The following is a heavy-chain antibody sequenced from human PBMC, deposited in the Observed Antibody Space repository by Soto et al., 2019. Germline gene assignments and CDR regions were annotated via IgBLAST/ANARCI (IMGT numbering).Heavy chain of an antibody. CDR1: GFTFSDNA. J-gene: IGHJ6*02. D-gene: IGHD2-2*01. CDR3: AKSLSTAVNYGLDV. Sequence: EVQLLESGGGLVQPGGSLRLSCGASGFTFSDNAMTWVRQAPGKGLEWVSSISDDGDSTYYADSVKGRFAVSRDNSKTPLFLHMTSLGAEDTAVYYCAKSLSTAVNYGLDVWGQGTSVTVSS. V-gene: IGHV3-23*01. CDR2: ISDDGDST.